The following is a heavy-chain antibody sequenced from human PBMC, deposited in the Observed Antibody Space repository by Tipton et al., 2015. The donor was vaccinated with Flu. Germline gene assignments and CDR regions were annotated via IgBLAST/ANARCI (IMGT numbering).Heavy chain of an antibody. D-gene: IGHD3-3*01. CDR3: ARGRHGGGGWYEFGGGFDY. Sequence: GSLRLSCAASGFAFSDYYMTWIRQAPGKGLDWVSYISPTSQSIYYADSAEGRFTISRDNVNNSLFLQLDNLTPEDTAVYFCARGRHGGGGWYEFGGGFDYWGQGTLVTVSS. CDR1: GFAFSDYY. J-gene: IGHJ4*02. V-gene: IGHV3-11*01. CDR2: ISPTSQSI.